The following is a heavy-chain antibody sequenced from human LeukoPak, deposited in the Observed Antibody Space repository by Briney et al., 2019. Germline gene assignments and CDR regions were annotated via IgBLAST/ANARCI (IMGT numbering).Heavy chain of an antibody. CDR1: GFTFSSYA. CDR3: ARDRDYGSGSYYYQPDAFDI. Sequence: GGSLRLSCAASGFTFSSYAMHWVRQAPCKGLEWVAVISYDGSNKYYADSVKGRFTISRDNSKNTLYLQMNSLRAEDTAVYYCARDRDYGSGSYYYQPDAFDIWGQGTMVTVSS. V-gene: IGHV3-30-3*01. J-gene: IGHJ3*02. CDR2: ISYDGSNK. D-gene: IGHD3-10*01.